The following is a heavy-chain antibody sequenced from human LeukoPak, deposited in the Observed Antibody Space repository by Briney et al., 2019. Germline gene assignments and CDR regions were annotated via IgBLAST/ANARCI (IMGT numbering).Heavy chain of an antibody. D-gene: IGHD1-14*01. V-gene: IGHV4-39*01. CDR2: IYYSGST. CDR3: ARHGHHGDHDY. J-gene: IGHJ4*02. CDR1: AGSISSSSYY. Sequence: PPQTLSLTCTVSAGSISSSSYYWGWIRQPPGKGLEWIGSIYYSGSTYYNPSLKSRVTMSVDTAKNQFSLKLTSVTAADTAVYYCARHGHHGDHDYWGQGTLVTVSS.